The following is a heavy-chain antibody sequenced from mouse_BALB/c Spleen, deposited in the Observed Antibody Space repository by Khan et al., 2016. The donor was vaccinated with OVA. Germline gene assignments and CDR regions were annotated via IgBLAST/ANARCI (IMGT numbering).Heavy chain of an antibody. CDR3: ARGNYYGYYFNY. V-gene: IGHV3-2*02. D-gene: IGHD1-1*01. CDR2: IRYSGVT. CDR1: GYSITSGYA. J-gene: IGHJ2*01. Sequence: EVQLQESGPGLVKPSQSLSLTCTVTGYSITSGYAWNWIRQFPGNKLEWMGYIRYSGVTSYTPSLKSRISITRDTSKNPFFLQLNSVTTEDTATYYCARGNYYGYYFNYWGQGTTLTVSS.